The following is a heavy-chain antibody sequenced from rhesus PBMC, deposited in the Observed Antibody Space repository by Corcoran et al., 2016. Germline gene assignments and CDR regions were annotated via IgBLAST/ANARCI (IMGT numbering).Heavy chain of an antibody. V-gene: IGHV4S10*01. CDR1: GGSISDSYR. D-gene: IGHD1-14*01. CDR3: ASRGWNDQVDY. CDR2: IYGRSPTT. J-gene: IGHJ4*01. Sequence: QVQLQESGPGVVKPSETLSLTCAVSGGSISDSYRWSWIRQPPGKGLEWIGYIYGRSPTTNYHPPLKSRFTISNDTSKNQFSLKRSAVTAADPAVSYCASRGWNDQVDYWGQGVLVTVSS.